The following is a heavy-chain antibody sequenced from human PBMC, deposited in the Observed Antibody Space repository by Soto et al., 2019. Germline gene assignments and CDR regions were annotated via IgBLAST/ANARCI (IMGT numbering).Heavy chain of an antibody. Sequence: PSETLSLTCAVYGGSFSGYFWTWIRQPPGKGQEWIGEINHSGSSNYNPSLKRRVSIFVDTSNNQFSLNLKSVTAADTAVYYCARAPKYYDHVWGNYRRASVGFDYWGQGTPVTVSS. V-gene: IGHV4-34*01. CDR3: ARAPKYYDHVWGNYRRASVGFDY. J-gene: IGHJ4*02. D-gene: IGHD3-16*02. CDR2: INHSGSS. CDR1: GGSFSGYF.